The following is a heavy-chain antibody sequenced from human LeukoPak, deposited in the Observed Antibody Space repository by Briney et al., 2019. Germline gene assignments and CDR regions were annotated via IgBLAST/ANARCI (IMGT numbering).Heavy chain of an antibody. CDR1: GYTFTGYY. J-gene: IGHJ4*02. D-gene: IGHD1-26*01. Sequence: ASVKVSCKASGYTFTGYYMHWVRQAPGQGLEWMGWINPNSGGTNYAQKFQGRVTMTRDTSISTAYMELSRLRSDDTAVYHCARDEYSGSYYGYWGQGTLVTVSS. V-gene: IGHV1-2*02. CDR2: INPNSGGT. CDR3: ARDEYSGSYYGY.